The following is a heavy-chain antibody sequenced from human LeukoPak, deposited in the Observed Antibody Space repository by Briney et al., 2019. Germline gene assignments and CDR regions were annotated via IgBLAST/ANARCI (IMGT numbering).Heavy chain of an antibody. CDR2: IKQDGSEK. CDR1: GFTFSSHW. V-gene: IGHV3-7*01. D-gene: IGHD5-18*01. J-gene: IGHJ4*02. CDR3: ARSGYSYGSDLDY. Sequence: PGGSLRLSCAASGFTFSSHWMSWVRQAPGEGLEWVANIKQDGSEKYYVDSVKGRFTISRDNAKNSLYLQMNSLRAEDTAVYYCARSGYSYGSDLDYWGQGTLVTVSS.